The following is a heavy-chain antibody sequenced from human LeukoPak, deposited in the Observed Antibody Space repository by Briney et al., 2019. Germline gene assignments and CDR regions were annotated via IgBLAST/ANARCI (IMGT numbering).Heavy chain of an antibody. CDR3: AKMRRGYTSSSVGY. D-gene: IGHD6-13*01. CDR2: ISGSGGST. CDR1: GFTFSTYA. Sequence: GGSLRLSCAASGFTFSTYAMSWVRQAPGKGLEWVSAISGSGGSTYYADSVKGRFTISRDNSKNTLYLQMNSLRAEDTAVYYCAKMRRGYTSSSVGYWGQGTLVTVSS. J-gene: IGHJ4*02. V-gene: IGHV3-23*01.